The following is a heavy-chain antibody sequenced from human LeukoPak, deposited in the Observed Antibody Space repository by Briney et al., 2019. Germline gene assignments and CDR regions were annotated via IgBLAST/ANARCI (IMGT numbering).Heavy chain of an antibody. CDR3: ARERYCSSTSCYSSTTFYYYYYGMDV. J-gene: IGHJ6*02. CDR1: GYTFTSYG. D-gene: IGHD2-2*02. Sequence: ASVKVSCKASGYTFTSYGISWVRQAPGQGLEWMGWISAYNGNTNYAQKLQGRVTMTTDTSTSTAYMELRSLRSDDTAVYYCARERYCSSTSCYSSTTFYYYYYGMDVWGQGTTVTVSS. CDR2: ISAYNGNT. V-gene: IGHV1-18*01.